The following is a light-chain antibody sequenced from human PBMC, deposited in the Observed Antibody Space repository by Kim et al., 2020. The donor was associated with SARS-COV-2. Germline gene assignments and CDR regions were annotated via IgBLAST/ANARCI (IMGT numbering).Light chain of an antibody. CDR3: QKYNSAPWT. Sequence: AAVGDRVTITCRESQGMSNYLAWYQQKPGKVPKLLIYAASALQSGVPSRFSGSGSGTDFTLTISSLQPEDVATYYSQKYNSAPWTFGQGTKVEIK. CDR1: QGMSNY. J-gene: IGKJ1*01. V-gene: IGKV1-27*01. CDR2: AAS.